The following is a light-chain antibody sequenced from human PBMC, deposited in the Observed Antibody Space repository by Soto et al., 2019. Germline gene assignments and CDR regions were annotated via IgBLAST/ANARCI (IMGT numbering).Light chain of an antibody. Sequence: EIWLTQSPATLSLSPGGRATLSCRASQSVSSYLAWYQQKPGQAPRLLIYDASNRATGIPARFSGSGSGTDFTLTISSLQSEDFAVYYCQQYNNWPAITFGQGTRLEI. CDR3: QQYNNWPAIT. CDR1: QSVSSY. CDR2: DAS. J-gene: IGKJ5*01. V-gene: IGKV3-11*01.